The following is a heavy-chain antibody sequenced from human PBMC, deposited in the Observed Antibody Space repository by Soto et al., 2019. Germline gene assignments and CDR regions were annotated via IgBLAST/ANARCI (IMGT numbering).Heavy chain of an antibody. D-gene: IGHD5-18*01. Sequence: QVQLVQSGAEVKKPGASVKVSCKASGYTFTSYDINWVRQATGQGLEWMGWMNPNSGNTGYAQKFQGRVTMTRNTXIXXAYMELSSLRSEDTAVYYCARLPERGYSYGYHSDYWGQGTLVTVSS. CDR3: ARLPERGYSYGYHSDY. J-gene: IGHJ4*02. CDR2: MNPNSGNT. CDR1: GYTFTSYD. V-gene: IGHV1-8*01.